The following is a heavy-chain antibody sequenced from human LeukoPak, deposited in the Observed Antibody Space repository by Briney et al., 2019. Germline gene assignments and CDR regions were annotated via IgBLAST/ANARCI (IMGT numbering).Heavy chain of an antibody. J-gene: IGHJ4*02. Sequence: KRSETLSLTCTVSGGSIINYYWSWIRQPPGKGLEWIAYIYYSGSTNYNPSLKSRVTISVDTSKNQFSLKLSSVTAADTAVYYCARSGGWLLYFDYWGQGTLVTVSS. V-gene: IGHV4-59*01. CDR1: GGSIINYY. D-gene: IGHD6-19*01. CDR3: ARSGGWLLYFDY. CDR2: IYYSGST.